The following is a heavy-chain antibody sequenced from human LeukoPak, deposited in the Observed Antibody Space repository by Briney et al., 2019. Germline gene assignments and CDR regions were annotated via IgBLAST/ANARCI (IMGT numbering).Heavy chain of an antibody. CDR2: INPKNGTT. D-gene: IGHD1-26*01. V-gene: IGHV1-2*02. J-gene: IGHJ4*02. CDR3: ARGVGSTAVLDH. Sequence: ASVKVSCKASGYTFTGYYIFWMRQAPGQGLEWMGWINPKNGTTKYAQKSQGRVTLTGDTSISTAYMEISRVTYDDTAVYFCARGVGSTAVLDHWGQGTLVTVSS. CDR1: GYTFTGYY.